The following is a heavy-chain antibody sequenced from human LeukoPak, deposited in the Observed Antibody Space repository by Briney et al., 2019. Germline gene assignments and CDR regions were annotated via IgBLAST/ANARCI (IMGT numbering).Heavy chain of an antibody. CDR1: GYSFTTFP. CDR2: IHTGNGDT. CDR3: ARDAAGLLDY. J-gene: IGHJ4*02. V-gene: IGHV1-3*04. Sequence: ASVKVSCKASGYSFTTFPIHWVRQAPGQAPEWVGWIHTGNGDTKYSQAFQGRVTTARDTPATTAFMELSSLRSEDTAVYYCARDAAGLLDYWGQGILVTVSS. D-gene: IGHD6-25*01.